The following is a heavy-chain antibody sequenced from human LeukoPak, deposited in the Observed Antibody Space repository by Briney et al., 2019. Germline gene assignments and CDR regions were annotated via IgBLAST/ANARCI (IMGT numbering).Heavy chain of an antibody. J-gene: IGHJ6*03. Sequence: SQTLSLTCAISGDSVSSNSAAWNWIRQSPSRGLEWLGRTYYRSKWYNDYAVSVKSRITINPDTSKNQFSLQLNSVTPEDTAVYYCARGTVVVVAATRYYYYMDVWGKGTTVTISS. CDR1: GDSVSSNSAA. CDR2: TYYRSKWYN. D-gene: IGHD2-15*01. V-gene: IGHV6-1*01. CDR3: ARGTVVVVAATRYYYYMDV.